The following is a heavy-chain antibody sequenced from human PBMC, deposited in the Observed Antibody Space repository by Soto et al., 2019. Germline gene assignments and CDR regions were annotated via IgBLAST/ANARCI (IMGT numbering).Heavy chain of an antibody. V-gene: IGHV3-48*01. CDR3: ASDPAIFGVVASYYYYYYMDV. CDR1: GFTFSSYS. Sequence: GGSLRLSCAASGFTFSSYSMNWVRQAPGKGLEWVSYISSSSSTIYYADSVKGRFTISRDNAKNSLYLQMNSLRAEDTAVYYCASDPAIFGVVASYYYYYYMDVWGKGTTVTVSS. D-gene: IGHD3-3*01. J-gene: IGHJ6*03. CDR2: ISSSSSTI.